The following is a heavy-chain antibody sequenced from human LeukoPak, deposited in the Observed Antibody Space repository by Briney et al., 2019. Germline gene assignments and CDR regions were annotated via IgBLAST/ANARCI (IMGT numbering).Heavy chain of an antibody. CDR2: INPNSGGT. CDR3: ARDPTRYCSSTSCYDYYMDV. J-gene: IGHJ6*03. D-gene: IGHD2-2*01. CDR1: GYTFTGYY. V-gene: IGHV1-2*02. Sequence: ASVKVSCKASGYTFTGYYMHWVRQAPGQGLEWMGWINPNSGGTNYAQKFQGRVTMTRDTSISTAYMELSRLRSDDTAVYYCARDPTRYCSSTSCYDYYMDVWGKGTTVTVSS.